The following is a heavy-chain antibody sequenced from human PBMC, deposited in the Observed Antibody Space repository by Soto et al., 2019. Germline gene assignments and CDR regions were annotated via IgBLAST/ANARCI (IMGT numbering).Heavy chain of an antibody. V-gene: IGHV1-18*01. CDR2: ISPYDDST. J-gene: IGHJ3*02. Sequence: ASVKVSCKASGYTFIRYGITWVRQAPGQGFEWMGWISPYDDSTIYAQKLQGRVTITADKSTSTAYMELSSLRSEDTAVYYCARDWGHYYDSSGLAFDIWGQGTMVTVSS. CDR3: ARDWGHYYDSSGLAFDI. D-gene: IGHD3-22*01. CDR1: GYTFIRYG.